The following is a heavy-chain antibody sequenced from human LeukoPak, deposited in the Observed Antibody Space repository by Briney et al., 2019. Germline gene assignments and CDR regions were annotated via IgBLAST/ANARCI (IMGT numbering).Heavy chain of an antibody. CDR3: ARYGYSSSAGDY. Sequence: PSETLSLTCAVSGYSISSGYYWGWIRQPPGKGLERIGNIYHSGSTYYNPSLKSRVTISVDTFKNQFSLKLNSVTAADTAVYYCARYGYSSSAGDYWGQGTLVTVSS. V-gene: IGHV4-38-2*01. CDR2: IYHSGST. CDR1: GYSISSGYY. J-gene: IGHJ4*02. D-gene: IGHD6-6*01.